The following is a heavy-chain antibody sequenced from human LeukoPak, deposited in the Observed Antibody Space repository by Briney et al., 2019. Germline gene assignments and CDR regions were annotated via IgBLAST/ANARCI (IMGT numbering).Heavy chain of an antibody. V-gene: IGHV1-2*02. CDR2: INPNSGDT. CDR3: ARAATETSSALDS. Sequence: ASVKLSCKASGYTFTDYYMHWVRQAPGQGLEWMGWINPNSGDTVYAQKFQGRVTMTRDTSVSSAYMDLSSLTSDDTAVYYYARAATETSSALDSWGQGTLVTVSS. CDR1: GYTFTDYY. J-gene: IGHJ4*02.